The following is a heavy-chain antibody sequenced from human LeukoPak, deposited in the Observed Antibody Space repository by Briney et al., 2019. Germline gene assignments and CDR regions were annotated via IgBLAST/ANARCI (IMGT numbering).Heavy chain of an antibody. D-gene: IGHD6-13*01. Sequence: SVKVSCKASGGTFNNHAINWVRQAPGQGLEWMAGIIPILDITNYAQKFQGRVTITADESTSTAYMELSSLRSEDTAVYYCARVPSSSWYPDYWGQGTLVTVSS. CDR1: GGTFNNHA. CDR2: IIPILDIT. J-gene: IGHJ4*02. V-gene: IGHV1-69*10. CDR3: ARVPSSSWYPDY.